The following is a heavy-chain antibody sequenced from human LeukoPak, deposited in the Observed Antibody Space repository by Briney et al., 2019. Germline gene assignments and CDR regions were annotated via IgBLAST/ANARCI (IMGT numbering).Heavy chain of an antibody. Sequence: GGSLRLSCAASGFTFSSYAMSWVRQAPGKGLEWVSGISVSAGTTYYADSVKGRFTISRDNSRNTLFLQLNSLRADETAVYYCAKEGGSGWSFFDYWGQGTLVTVSS. D-gene: IGHD6-19*01. CDR2: ISVSAGTT. J-gene: IGHJ4*02. CDR3: AKEGGSGWSFFDY. V-gene: IGHV3-23*01. CDR1: GFTFSSYA.